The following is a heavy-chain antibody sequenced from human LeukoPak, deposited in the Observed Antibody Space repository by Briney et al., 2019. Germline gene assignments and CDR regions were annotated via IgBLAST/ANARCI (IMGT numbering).Heavy chain of an antibody. CDR2: IYYSAIT. V-gene: IGHV4-59*01. Sequence: SETLSLTCTVSGGSISSYYWSWIRQPPGKGLEWIGYIYYSAITNYNPSLKSRVTISVDTSKNQFSLKLSSVTAADTAVYYCARDTSGWAPFDYWGQGTLVTVSS. J-gene: IGHJ4*02. D-gene: IGHD6-19*01. CDR1: GGSISSYY. CDR3: ARDTSGWAPFDY.